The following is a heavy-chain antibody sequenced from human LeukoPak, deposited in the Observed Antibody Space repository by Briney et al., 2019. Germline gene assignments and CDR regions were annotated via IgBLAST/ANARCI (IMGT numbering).Heavy chain of an antibody. Sequence: GASVKVSCKASGYTFTSYYMHWVRQAPGQGLEWMGWINPNSGGTNYAQKFQGRVTMTRDTSISTAYMELSRLRSDDTAVYYCARDSHYDFWSGYSTHDAFDIWGQGTMVTVSS. CDR1: GYTFTSYY. V-gene: IGHV1-2*02. CDR2: INPNSGGT. CDR3: ARDSHYDFWSGYSTHDAFDI. J-gene: IGHJ3*02. D-gene: IGHD3-3*01.